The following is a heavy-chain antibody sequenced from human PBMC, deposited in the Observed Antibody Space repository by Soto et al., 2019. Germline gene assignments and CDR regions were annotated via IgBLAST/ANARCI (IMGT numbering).Heavy chain of an antibody. CDR3: ARANTPPTLDAFDI. Sequence: SETLSLTCTVSGGSISSYYWSWIRQPPGKGLEWIGYIYYSGSTNYNPSLKSRVTISVDTSKNQFSLKLSSVTAADTAVYYCARANTPPTLDAFDIWGQGTMVTVSS. CDR1: GGSISSYY. J-gene: IGHJ3*02. D-gene: IGHD2-2*02. CDR2: IYYSGST. V-gene: IGHV4-59*01.